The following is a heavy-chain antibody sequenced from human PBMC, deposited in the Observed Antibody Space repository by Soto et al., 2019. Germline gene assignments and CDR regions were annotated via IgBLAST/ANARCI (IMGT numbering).Heavy chain of an antibody. V-gene: IGHV3-30*18. CDR2: ISNHERKK. Sequence: RGFLVLSCAYSGFTFILYGIDLVRQAPGMGLDLVALISNHERKKYYSDSVSGRFTVSRDNSKSTLYWHMNSLKPDDTAIYYCAKDTTRLYNPEGFFDYWGQGTIVPVSP. J-gene: IGHJ4*02. D-gene: IGHD1-1*01. CDR1: GFTFILYG. CDR3: AKDTTRLYNPEGFFDY.